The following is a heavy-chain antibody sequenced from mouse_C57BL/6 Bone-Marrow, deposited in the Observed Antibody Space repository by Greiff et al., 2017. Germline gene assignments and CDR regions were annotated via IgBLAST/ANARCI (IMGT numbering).Heavy chain of an antibody. CDR3: ARKIRLQEFFAD. V-gene: IGHV1-53*01. CDR2: INPSNGGT. D-gene: IGHD3-2*02. J-gene: IGHJ3*01. CDR1: GYTFTSYW. Sequence: QVQLQQPGTELVKPGASVKLSCKASGYTFTSYWMHWVKQRPGQGLEWIGNINPSNGGTNYNEKFKGKATLTVDKSSSTAYMQLSSLTSEDSAVYYCARKIRLQEFFADWGKGTLVTVSA.